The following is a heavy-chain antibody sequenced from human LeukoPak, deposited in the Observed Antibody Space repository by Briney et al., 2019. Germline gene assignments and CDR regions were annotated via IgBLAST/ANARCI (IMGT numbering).Heavy chain of an antibody. D-gene: IGHD3-22*01. CDR3: ARGSWLFPFDY. CDR2: INHSGST. J-gene: IGHJ4*02. CDR1: GGSTSSGGYY. Sequence: SETLSLTCTVSGGSTSSGGYYWSWIRQPPGKGLEWIGEINHSGSTNYNPSLKSRVTISVDTSKNQFSLKLSSVTAADTAVYYCARGSWLFPFDYWGQGTLVTVSS. V-gene: IGHV4-34*01.